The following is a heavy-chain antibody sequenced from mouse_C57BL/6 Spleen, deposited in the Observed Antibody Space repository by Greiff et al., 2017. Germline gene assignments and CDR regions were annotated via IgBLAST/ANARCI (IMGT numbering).Heavy chain of an antibody. D-gene: IGHD3-3*01. CDR1: GFSFSDYG. V-gene: IGHV5-17*01. CDR2: ISSGSSTI. Sequence: EVQVVESGGGLVKPGGSLTLSCAASGFSFSDYGMHWVRQAPEKGLEWVAYISSGSSTIYYADTVKGRFTISRDNAKKTLCLQMASLRSEDTAMYYCARRRGLYAMDYWGQGTSVTVSS. CDR3: ARRRGLYAMDY. J-gene: IGHJ4*01.